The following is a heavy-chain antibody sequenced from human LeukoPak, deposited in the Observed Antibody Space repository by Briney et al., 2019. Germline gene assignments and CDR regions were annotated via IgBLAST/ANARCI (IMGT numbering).Heavy chain of an antibody. Sequence: GGSLRLSCAASGFTFRNYVIHWVRQAPGKGLEWVAVISYDGSNKYYADSVKGRFTISRDNSKNTLYLQMNSLRAEDTAVYYCARGEDIDYWGQGTLVTVSS. CDR3: ARGEDIDY. J-gene: IGHJ4*02. V-gene: IGHV3-30-3*01. CDR1: GFTFRNYV. CDR2: ISYDGSNK.